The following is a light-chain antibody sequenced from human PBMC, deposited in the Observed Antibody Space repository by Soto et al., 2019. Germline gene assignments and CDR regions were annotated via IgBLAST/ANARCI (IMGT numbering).Light chain of an antibody. CDR1: QSISSW. CDR3: QQYNSYSRWT. V-gene: IGKV1-5*01. Sequence: DIQMIPFPFTTSTSVRDRITTTCRAHQSISSWLAWYQQKPGKAPKLLIYDASSLESGVPSRFSGGGSGTEFTLTISSLQPDDFETYYCQQYNSYSRWTFGQGTKVDIK. CDR2: DAS. J-gene: IGKJ1*01.